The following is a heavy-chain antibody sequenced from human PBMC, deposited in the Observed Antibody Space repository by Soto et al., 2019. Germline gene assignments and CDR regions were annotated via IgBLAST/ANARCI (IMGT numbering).Heavy chain of an antibody. V-gene: IGHV1-18*01. CDR2: ISAYNGNT. J-gene: IGHJ6*02. D-gene: IGHD5-12*01. CDR3: ARDPVNSGYFYYYGMDV. CDR1: GYTFTSYG. Sequence: GGSVKVSCKASGYTFTSYGISWVRQAPGQGLEWMGWISAYNGNTNYAQKLQGRVTMTTDTSTSTAYMELRSLRSDDTAVYYCARDPVNSGYFYYYGMDVWGQGTTVTVSS.